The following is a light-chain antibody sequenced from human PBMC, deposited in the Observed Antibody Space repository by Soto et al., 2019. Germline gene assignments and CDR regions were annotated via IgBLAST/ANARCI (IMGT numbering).Light chain of an antibody. Sequence: DIQMTQSPSTLSASVGDRVTITCRASQSINSWLAWYQQKPGKAPKLLIQKASSLESGVPSRFSGSASATEFTLTISSLQPDDFATYYCQQYNTYSRTFGQGTKVEIK. CDR1: QSINSW. J-gene: IGKJ1*01. V-gene: IGKV1-5*03. CDR2: KAS. CDR3: QQYNTYSRT.